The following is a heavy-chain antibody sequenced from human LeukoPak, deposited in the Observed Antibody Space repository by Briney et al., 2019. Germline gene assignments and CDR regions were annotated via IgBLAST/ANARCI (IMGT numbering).Heavy chain of an antibody. D-gene: IGHD3-22*01. Sequence: SQTLSLTCTVSGGSISSGDYYWSWIRQPPGKGLEWIGYIYYSGSTYYNPSLKSRVTISVDTSKNQFSLKLRSVTAADTAVYYCARGPNYYDSRGYRFDPWGQGTLVTVSS. CDR1: GGSISSGDYY. V-gene: IGHV4-30-4*01. J-gene: IGHJ5*02. CDR3: ARGPNYYDSRGYRFDP. CDR2: IYYSGST.